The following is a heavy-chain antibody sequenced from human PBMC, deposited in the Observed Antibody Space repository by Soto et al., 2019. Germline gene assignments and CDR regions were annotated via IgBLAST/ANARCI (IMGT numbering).Heavy chain of an antibody. Sequence: SQTLSLTCAISGDSISSNSAAWNWIRQSPSRGFEWLGRTYYRSRWYHDYAVSVKSRIIINPDTSKNQVSLQLNSVTPDDTAVYYCEIYRYDYGGQETGVTVSS. V-gene: IGHV6-1*01. CDR2: TYYRSRWYH. D-gene: IGHD4-4*01. CDR3: EIYRYDY. J-gene: IGHJ4*02. CDR1: GDSISSNSAA.